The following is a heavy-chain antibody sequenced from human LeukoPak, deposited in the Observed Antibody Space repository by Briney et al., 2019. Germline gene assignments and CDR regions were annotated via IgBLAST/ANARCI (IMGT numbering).Heavy chain of an antibody. D-gene: IGHD5-12*01. CDR2: IIPILGIA. Sequence: SVKVSCKASGGTFSSYAISWVRQAPGQGLGWMGRIIPILGIANYAQKFQGRVTITADKSTSTAYMELSSLRSEDTAVYYCARGYALDRMATTFDYWGQGTLVTVSS. J-gene: IGHJ4*02. CDR3: ARGYALDRMATTFDY. CDR1: GGTFSSYA. V-gene: IGHV1-69*04.